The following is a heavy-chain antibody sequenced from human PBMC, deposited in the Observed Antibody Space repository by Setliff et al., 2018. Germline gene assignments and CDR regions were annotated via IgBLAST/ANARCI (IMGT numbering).Heavy chain of an antibody. J-gene: IGHJ5*02. CDR3: SRDPNGDYVGAFDP. CDR1: AFTFNKYA. CDR2: ITVSGHST. V-gene: IGHV3-23*01. D-gene: IGHD4-17*01. Sequence: PGGSLRLSCAASAFTFNKYAVTWLRQAPGKGLEWVSSITVSGHSTYADSVTGRFSISRDNSRNILYLQMNSLRAEDTASYFCSRDPNGDYVGAFDPWGQGILVTVSS.